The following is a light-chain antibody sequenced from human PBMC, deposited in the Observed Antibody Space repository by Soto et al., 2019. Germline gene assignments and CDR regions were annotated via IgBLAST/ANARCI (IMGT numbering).Light chain of an antibody. CDR3: QQYGSSPWT. J-gene: IGKJ1*01. V-gene: IGKV3-20*01. CDR1: QTIRSNY. CDR2: GAS. Sequence: ETVLTQSPGTLSLSPGERATLSCRASQTIRSNYLAWYPQTPGQAPRLLIYGASNRATGIADRFSGSGSATDFTLIISTLEPEDFALYYCQQYGSSPWTFGQGTKVEIK.